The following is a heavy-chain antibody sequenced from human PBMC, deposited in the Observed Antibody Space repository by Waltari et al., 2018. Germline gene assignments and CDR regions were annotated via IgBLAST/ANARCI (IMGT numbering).Heavy chain of an antibody. D-gene: IGHD6-6*01. CDR1: GYSISSGYY. V-gene: IGHV4-38-2*01. Sequence: QVQLQESGPGLVKPSETLSLTCAVSGYSISSGYYWGWIRQPPGKGLEWMGSIYHSGSTYYNPSLKSRVTISVDTSKNQFALKLSSVTAADTSVYYCARHLYSSSSFDYWGQGTLVTVSS. CDR3: ARHLYSSSSFDY. CDR2: IYHSGST. J-gene: IGHJ4*02.